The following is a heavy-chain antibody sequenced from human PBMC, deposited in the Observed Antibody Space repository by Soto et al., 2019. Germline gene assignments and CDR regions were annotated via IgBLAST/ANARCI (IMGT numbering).Heavy chain of an antibody. D-gene: IGHD3-22*01. V-gene: IGHV3-48*01. CDR3: ARDQLYYNDISGRPLNAFDV. J-gene: IGHJ3*01. CDR1: GFTFSNYG. CDR2: IGIGSSTK. Sequence: GGSLRLSCAASGFTFSNYGMNWVRQAPGKGLEWVSYIGIGSSTKYYADSVKGRFTISRDNAKNSLYLQMNSLRAEDTAVYYCARDQLYYNDISGRPLNAFDVWGQGT.